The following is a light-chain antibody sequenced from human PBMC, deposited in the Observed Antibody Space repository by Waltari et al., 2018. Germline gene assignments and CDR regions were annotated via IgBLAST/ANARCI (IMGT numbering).Light chain of an antibody. V-gene: IGKV1-5*03. CDR1: QSISIW. Sequence: DTQMTQSPSTLSASVGDRVTITCRPSQSISIWLAWYQQRQGKAPKLLIYKASSLESGVPSRFSGSGSGTEFTLTISSLQPDDFATYYCQHYNTYPFTFGPGTKVDIK. CDR2: KAS. CDR3: QHYNTYPFT. J-gene: IGKJ3*01.